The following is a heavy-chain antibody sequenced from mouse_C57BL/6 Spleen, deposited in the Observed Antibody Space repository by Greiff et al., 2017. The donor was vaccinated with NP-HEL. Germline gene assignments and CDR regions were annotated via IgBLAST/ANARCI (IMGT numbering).Heavy chain of an antibody. CDR1: GFNIKDDY. V-gene: IGHV14-4*01. Sequence: VQLKESGAELVRPGASVKLSCTASGFNIKDDYMHWVKQRPEQGLEWIGWIDPENGDTEYASKFQGKATITADTSSNTAYLQLSSLTSEDTAVYYCTGYKPHYYAMDYWGQGTSVTVSS. D-gene: IGHD1-3*01. CDR2: IDPENGDT. CDR3: TGYKPHYYAMDY. J-gene: IGHJ4*01.